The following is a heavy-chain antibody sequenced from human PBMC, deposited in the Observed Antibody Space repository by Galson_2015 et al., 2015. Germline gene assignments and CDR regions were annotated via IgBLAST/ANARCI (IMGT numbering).Heavy chain of an antibody. CDR2: ISSSSYI. Sequence: SLRLSCAASGFTFSSYSTNWVRQAPGKGLEWVSSISSSSYIYYADSVKGRFTISRDNAKNSLYLQMNSLRAEDTAVYYCARGSVYSSSSDYYYYYMDVWGKGTTVTVSS. D-gene: IGHD6-6*01. J-gene: IGHJ6*03. CDR3: ARGSVYSSSSDYYYYYMDV. V-gene: IGHV3-21*01. CDR1: GFTFSSYS.